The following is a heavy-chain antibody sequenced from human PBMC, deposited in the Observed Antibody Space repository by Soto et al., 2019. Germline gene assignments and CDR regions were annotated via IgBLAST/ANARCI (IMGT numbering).Heavy chain of an antibody. CDR2: ISTYSGDT. J-gene: IGHJ4*02. V-gene: IGHV1-18*01. D-gene: IGHD3-10*01. Sequence: ASVKVSCKASGYTFTRSGISWVRQAPGQGLEWMGWISTYSGDTNYAQTFQGRVTMTTDTSMSTAYMELSRLRSDDTAVYYCARDLGGYFDYWGQGTLVTVSS. CDR3: ARDLGGYFDY. CDR1: GYTFTRSG.